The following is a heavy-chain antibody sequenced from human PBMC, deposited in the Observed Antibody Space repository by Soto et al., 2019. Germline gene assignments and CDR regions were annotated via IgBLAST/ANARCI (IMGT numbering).Heavy chain of an antibody. CDR3: ARHLQYCSGGHSYPYYYGMDV. CDR2: IDPSDSFT. Sequence: GESLKISCTASGYSFTTYWITWVRQMPGKGLEYLGRIDPSDSFTSYNPSFQGHVTISADKSISAAYLQWSSLKGSDTDIYYCARHLQYCSGGHSYPYYYGMDVWGPGTTVTVSS. D-gene: IGHD2-15*01. CDR1: GYSFTTYW. V-gene: IGHV5-10-1*01. J-gene: IGHJ6*02.